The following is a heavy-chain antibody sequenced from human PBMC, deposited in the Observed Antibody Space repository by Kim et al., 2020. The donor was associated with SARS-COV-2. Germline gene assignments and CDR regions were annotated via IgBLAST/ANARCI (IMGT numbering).Heavy chain of an antibody. V-gene: IGHV1-18*04. J-gene: IGHJ4*02. D-gene: IGHD2-2*01. Sequence: ASVKVSCKASGYTFTSYGISWVRQAPGQGLEWMGWISAYNGNTNYAQKLQGRVTMTTDTSTSTAYMELRSLRSDDTAVYYCARDPEDIVVVPAAMPLLYFDYWGQGTLVTVSS. CDR2: ISAYNGNT. CDR1: GYTFTSYG. CDR3: ARDPEDIVVVPAAMPLLYFDY.